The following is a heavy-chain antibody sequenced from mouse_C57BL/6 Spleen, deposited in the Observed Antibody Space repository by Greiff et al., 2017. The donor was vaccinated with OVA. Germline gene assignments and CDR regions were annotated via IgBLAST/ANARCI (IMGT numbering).Heavy chain of an antibody. D-gene: IGHD2-3*01. Sequence: QVQLKQSGAELARPGASVKLSCKASGYTFTSYGISWVKQRTGQGLEWIGEIYPRSGNTYYNEKFKGKATLTADKSSSTAYMELRSLTSEDSAVYFCARRDGYYEGFAYWGQGTLVTVSA. CDR3: ARRDGYYEGFAY. V-gene: IGHV1-81*01. J-gene: IGHJ3*01. CDR2: IYPRSGNT. CDR1: GYTFTSYG.